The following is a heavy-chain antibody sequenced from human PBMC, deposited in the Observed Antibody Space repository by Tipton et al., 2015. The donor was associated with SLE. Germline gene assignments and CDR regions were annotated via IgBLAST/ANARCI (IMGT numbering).Heavy chain of an antibody. D-gene: IGHD3-22*01. CDR2: LYGGGHGT. Sequence: SLRLSCEGSGFTLTSRAMTWVRQAPGKGLEWVAVLYGGGHGTYYADSVEGRFTISGDRSTNTVFLEMNSLRVEDTAVYYCARDHYDYTEYAIGHWGQGTLVTVSS. CDR3: ARDHYDYTEYAIGH. V-gene: IGHV3-23*03. J-gene: IGHJ5*02. CDR1: GFTLTSRA.